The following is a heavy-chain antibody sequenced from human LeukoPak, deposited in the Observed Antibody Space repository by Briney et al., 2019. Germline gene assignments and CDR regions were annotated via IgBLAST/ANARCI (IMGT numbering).Heavy chain of an antibody. CDR3: ARGPMYSSSWFDY. V-gene: IGHV1-2*02. J-gene: IGHJ4*02. CDR2: INPNSGGT. Sequence: ASVKVSCKASGYTFTGYYMRWVRQAPGQGLEWMGWINPNSGGTNYAQKFQGRVTMTRDTSISTAYMELSRLRSDDTAVYYCARGPMYSSSWFDYWGQGTLVTVSS. D-gene: IGHD6-13*01. CDR1: GYTFTGYY.